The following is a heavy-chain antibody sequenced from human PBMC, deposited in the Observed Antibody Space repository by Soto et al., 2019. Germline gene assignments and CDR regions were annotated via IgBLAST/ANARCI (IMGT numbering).Heavy chain of an antibody. J-gene: IGHJ3*02. CDR2: ISAYNGKT. D-gene: IGHD6-19*01. CDR3: ARDSPIYIAVAGWDAFDI. V-gene: IGHV1-18*01. Sequence: ASVKVSCKASGGTFSSYTISWVRQAPGQGLEWMGRISAYNGKTNYAQKLQGRVTMTTDTSTSTAYMELRSLRSDDTAVYYCARDSPIYIAVAGWDAFDIWGQGTMVTVSS. CDR1: GGTFSSYT.